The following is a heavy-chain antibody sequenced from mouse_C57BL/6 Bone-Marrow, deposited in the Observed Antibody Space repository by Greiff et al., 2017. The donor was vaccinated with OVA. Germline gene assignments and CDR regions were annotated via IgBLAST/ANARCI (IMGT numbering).Heavy chain of an antibody. CDR1: GYAFSSSW. CDR2: IYPGDGDT. Sequence: VQLQQSGPELVKPGASVKISCKASGYAFSSSWMNWVKQRPGKGLEWIGRIYPGDGDTNYNGKFKGKATLTADKSSSTAYMQLSSLTSEDSAVYSCAREKLGRRFAYWGKGTLVTVSA. CDR3: AREKLGRRFAY. D-gene: IGHD4-1*01. J-gene: IGHJ3*01. V-gene: IGHV1-82*01.